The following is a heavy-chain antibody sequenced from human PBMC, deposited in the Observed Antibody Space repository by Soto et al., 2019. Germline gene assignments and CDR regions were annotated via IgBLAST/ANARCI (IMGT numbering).Heavy chain of an antibody. CDR1: GYSFTTYW. D-gene: IGHD6-6*01. Sequence: GESLKISCKGSGYSFTTYWIGWVRQMPGKGLEWMGIINPRDSDTRYSPSFQGQVTISADKSINTAYLQWSSLKASDSAMYYCARPGSSSSDYWGQGTLVIVS. V-gene: IGHV5-51*01. J-gene: IGHJ4*02. CDR3: ARPGSSSSDY. CDR2: INPRDSDT.